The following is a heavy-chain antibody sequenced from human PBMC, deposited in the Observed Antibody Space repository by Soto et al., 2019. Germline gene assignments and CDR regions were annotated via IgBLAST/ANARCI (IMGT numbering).Heavy chain of an antibody. D-gene: IGHD2-8*01. V-gene: IGHV1-58*01. Sequence: SVKVSCKASGFTFTSSAVQWVRQARGQRLEWIGWIVVGSGNTNYAQKFQERVTITRDISTSTAYMELSSLRSEDTAVYYCGLMVYAHYYSYYRIDVWGPGTTVTVSS. CDR1: GFTFTSSA. J-gene: IGHJ6*02. CDR2: IVVGSGNT. CDR3: GLMVYAHYYSYYRIDV.